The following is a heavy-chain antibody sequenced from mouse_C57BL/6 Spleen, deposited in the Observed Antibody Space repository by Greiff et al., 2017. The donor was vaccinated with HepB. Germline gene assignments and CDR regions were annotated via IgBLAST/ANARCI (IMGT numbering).Heavy chain of an antibody. CDR1: GFTFSSYG. J-gene: IGHJ4*01. Sequence: EVKLMESGGELVKPGGSLKLSCAASGFTFSSYGMSWVRQTPDKRLEWVATISSGGSYTYYPDSVKGRFTISRNNAKNILYLQMSSLKSEDTAMYYDASPNYGSRFYALDYWGQGTSVTVSS. CDR2: ISSGGSYT. D-gene: IGHD1-1*01. CDR3: ASPNYGSRFYALDY. V-gene: IGHV5-6*01.